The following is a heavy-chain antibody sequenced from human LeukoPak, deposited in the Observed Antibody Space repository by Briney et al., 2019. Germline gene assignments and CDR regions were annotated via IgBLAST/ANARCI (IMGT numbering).Heavy chain of an antibody. D-gene: IGHD4-17*01. J-gene: IGHJ1*01. CDR3: ARGPDGDYGYFQH. V-gene: IGHV4-59*01. CDR1: GGSISSYY. CDR2: IYYSGGT. Sequence: SETLSLTCTVSGGSISSYYWSWIRQPPGKGLEWIGYIYYSGGTNYNPSLKSRVTISVDTSKNQFSLKLSSVTAADTAVYYCARGPDGDYGYFQHWGQGTLVTVSS.